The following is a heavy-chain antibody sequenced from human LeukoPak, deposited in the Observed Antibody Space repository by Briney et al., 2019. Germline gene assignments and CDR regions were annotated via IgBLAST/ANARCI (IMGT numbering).Heavy chain of an antibody. CDR1: GGSISSTSYD. CDR2: IYYSGIA. D-gene: IGHD3-10*01. Sequence: PSETLSLTCTVSGGSISSTSYDWGWLRQPPGKGLEWIGRIYYSGIAYDNPSLKSRVTISVDTSKNQFSLKLSSVTAADTAVYYCARRFRITMVRGPPGYGMDVWGQGTTVTVS. CDR3: ARRFRITMVRGPPGYGMDV. J-gene: IGHJ6*02. V-gene: IGHV4-39*01.